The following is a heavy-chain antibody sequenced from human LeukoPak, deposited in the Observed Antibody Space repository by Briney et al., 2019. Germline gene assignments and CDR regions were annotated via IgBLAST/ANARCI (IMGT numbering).Heavy chain of an antibody. CDR2: ISGSGGST. CDR3: AKDMLEYGDPKGGNWFDP. J-gene: IGHJ5*02. CDR1: GFTFSSYG. V-gene: IGHV3-23*01. D-gene: IGHD4-17*01. Sequence: GGTLRLSCAASGFTFSSYGMSWVRQAPGKGLEWVSAISGSGGSTYYADSVKGRFTISRDNSKNTLYLQMNSLRAEDTAVYYCAKDMLEYGDPKGGNWFDPWGQGTLVTVSS.